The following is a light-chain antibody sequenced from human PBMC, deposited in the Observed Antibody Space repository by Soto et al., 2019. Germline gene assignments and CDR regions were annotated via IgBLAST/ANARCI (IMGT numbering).Light chain of an antibody. CDR1: SSNIGTGYD. CDR3: QSFDSSRFYV. Sequence: VLTQPPSVSGAPGQRVTISCTGSSSNIGTGYDVHWYQQLPGTAPKLLIYGNSNRPSGVPDRFSGSKSGTSASLAITGLQAEDEADYYCQSFDSSRFYVFGTGTKVTVL. CDR2: GNS. J-gene: IGLJ1*01. V-gene: IGLV1-40*01.